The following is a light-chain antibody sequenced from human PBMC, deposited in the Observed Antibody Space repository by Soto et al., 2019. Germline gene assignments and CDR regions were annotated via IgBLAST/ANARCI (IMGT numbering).Light chain of an antibody. CDR1: SSNIGTGYD. CDR3: QSFDSSRFYV. Sequence: VLTQPPSVSGAPGQRVTISCTGSSSNIGTGYDVHWYQQLPGTAPKLLIYGNSNRPSGVPDRFSGSKSGTSASLAITGLQAEDEADYYCQSFDSSRFYVFGTGTKVTVL. CDR2: GNS. J-gene: IGLJ1*01. V-gene: IGLV1-40*01.